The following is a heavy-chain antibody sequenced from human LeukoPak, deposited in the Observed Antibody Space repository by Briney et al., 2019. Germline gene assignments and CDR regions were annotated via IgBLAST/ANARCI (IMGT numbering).Heavy chain of an antibody. J-gene: IGHJ5*02. CDR2: INAGNGNT. V-gene: IGHV1-3*03. D-gene: IGHD3-22*01. CDR3: ARSHHYYDSSGYYYTGWFDP. Sequence: GASVKVSCKASGYTFTSYYMHWVRQAPGQRLEWMGWINAGNGNTKYSQEFQGRVTITRDTSASTAYMELSSLRSEDMAVYYCARSHHYYDSSGYYYTGWFDPWGQGTLVTVSS. CDR1: GYTFTSYY.